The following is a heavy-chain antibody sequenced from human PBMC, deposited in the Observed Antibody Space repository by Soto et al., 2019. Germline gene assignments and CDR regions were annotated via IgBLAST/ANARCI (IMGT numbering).Heavy chain of an antibody. CDR2: IVVGSGNT. Sequence: EASVKVSCKASGFTFTSSAVQWVRQARGQRLEWIGWIVVGSGNTNYAQKFQERVTITRDMSTSTAYMELSSLRSEDTAVYYCAADSKNDFWSGYWTYGMDVWGQGTTVTVSS. D-gene: IGHD3-3*01. V-gene: IGHV1-58*01. CDR1: GFTFTSSA. J-gene: IGHJ6*02. CDR3: AADSKNDFWSGYWTYGMDV.